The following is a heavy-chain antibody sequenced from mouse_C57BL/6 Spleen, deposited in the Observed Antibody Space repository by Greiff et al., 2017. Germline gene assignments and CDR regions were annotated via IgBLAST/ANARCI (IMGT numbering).Heavy chain of an antibody. J-gene: IGHJ2*01. V-gene: IGHV1-82*01. CDR3: ARYTTVVVPYAMDY. CDR2: IYPGDGDT. D-gene: IGHD1-1*01. CDR1: GYAFSSSW. Sequence: QVQLKESGPELVKPGASVKISCKASGYAFSSSWMNWVKQRPGKGLEWIGRIYPGDGDTNYNGKFKGKATLTADKSSSTAYMQLSSLTSEDSAVYFCARYTTVVVPYAMDYWGQGTTLTVSS.